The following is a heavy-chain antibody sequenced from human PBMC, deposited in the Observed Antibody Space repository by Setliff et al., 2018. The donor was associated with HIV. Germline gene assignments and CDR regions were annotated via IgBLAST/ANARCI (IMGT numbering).Heavy chain of an antibody. CDR1: GFTFDDYA. D-gene: IGHD3-22*01. CDR3: ASSRPPDDSSGYLDH. J-gene: IGHJ4*01. Sequence: GGSLRLSCAASGFTFDDYAVHWVRQAPGKGLEWVSYISGSGSVIFYADSVKGRFTISRDNAKNSLSLQMNSLRADDTAIYYCASSRPPDDSSGYLDHWGQGTLVTVSS. CDR2: ISGSGSVI. V-gene: IGHV3-48*03.